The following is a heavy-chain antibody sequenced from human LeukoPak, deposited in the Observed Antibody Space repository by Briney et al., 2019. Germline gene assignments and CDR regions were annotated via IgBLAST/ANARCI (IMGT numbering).Heavy chain of an antibody. CDR2: IYTSGST. Sequence: SETLSLTCTVSGGSISSGSYYWSWIRQPAGKGLEWIGRIYTSGSTNYNPSLKSRVTISVDTSKNQFSLKLSSETAADTAVYYCARGGAYYDILTGYYRSGDYWGQGTLVTVSS. J-gene: IGHJ4*02. D-gene: IGHD3-9*01. V-gene: IGHV4-61*02. CDR3: ARGGAYYDILTGYYRSGDY. CDR1: GGSISSGSYY.